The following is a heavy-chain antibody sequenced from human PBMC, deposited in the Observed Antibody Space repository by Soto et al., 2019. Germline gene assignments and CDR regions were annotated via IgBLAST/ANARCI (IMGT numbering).Heavy chain of an antibody. CDR3: ATEAAYCGGDCYLY. Sequence: QLQLVQSGAEVRKPESSVKVSCKASGGTFSNHAMSWVRQAPGQGLEWMGRITPSLNITNYAQKFQGRVTITAGRSTSTAYMELSSLTSEDTAVFYCATEAAYCGGDCYLYWGQGTLVTVSS. D-gene: IGHD2-21*02. CDR2: ITPSLNIT. V-gene: IGHV1-69*04. CDR1: GGTFSNHA. J-gene: IGHJ4*02.